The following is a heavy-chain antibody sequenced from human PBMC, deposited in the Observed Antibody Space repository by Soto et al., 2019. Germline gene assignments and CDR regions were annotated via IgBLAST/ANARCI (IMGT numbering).Heavy chain of an antibody. CDR2: IQHDGTNG. D-gene: IGHD2-15*01. CDR3: ARDVQVGVVLFDP. J-gene: IGHJ5*02. Sequence: QVQLVESGGGVVQPGGSLRLSCAASGFIFSTYGMHWVRQTPGKGLEWVAAIQHDGTNGWYADSVKGRFIITRDDSRNALDLQMDSLRADDAAVYYCARDVQVGVVLFDPWGQGTLVTVSS. V-gene: IGHV3-30*19. CDR1: GFIFSTYG.